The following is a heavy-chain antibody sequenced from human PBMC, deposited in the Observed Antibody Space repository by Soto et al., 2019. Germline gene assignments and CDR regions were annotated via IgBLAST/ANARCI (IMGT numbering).Heavy chain of an antibody. D-gene: IGHD7-27*01. V-gene: IGHV3-33*01. CDR2: IWYDVSNK. J-gene: IGHJ3*02. Sequence: GGSLRLSCAASGFTFSSSGMHWVRQAPGKGLEWVAVIWYDVSNKYYADSVKGRFTISRDNSKNTLYLQMNSLRAEDTAVYYCARDRGWGTADAFDIWGQGTMVTVSS. CDR3: ARDRGWGTADAFDI. CDR1: GFTFSSSG.